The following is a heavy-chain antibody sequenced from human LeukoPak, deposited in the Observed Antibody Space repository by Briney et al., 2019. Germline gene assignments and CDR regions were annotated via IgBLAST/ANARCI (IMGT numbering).Heavy chain of an antibody. CDR3: AKSLESGDYRGAHFYYYMDV. Sequence: GGSLRLSCAASGFTFSSYAIHWVRQAPGKGLEWVAVISYDELNKYYADSVRGRFTISRDNFKDTMYLQMNSLRGEDTALYYCAKSLESGDYRGAHFYYYMDVWGKRTTVTVSS. J-gene: IGHJ6*03. CDR2: ISYDELNK. CDR1: GFTFSSYA. D-gene: IGHD4-17*01. V-gene: IGHV3-30-3*02.